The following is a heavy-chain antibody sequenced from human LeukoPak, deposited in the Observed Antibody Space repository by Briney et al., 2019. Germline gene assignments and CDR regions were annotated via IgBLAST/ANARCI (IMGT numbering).Heavy chain of an antibody. CDR3: AGGATPGVF. D-gene: IGHD3-10*01. CDR2: INHSGST. J-gene: IGHJ4*02. CDR1: GGSFSRYY. Sequence: SETLSLTCGVYGGSFSRYYWTWIRQPPGKGLEWIGEINHSGSTNYIPSLKSRVTMSLDTSKNQFSLKLTSVTAADTAVYSCAGGATPGVFWGQGTLVTVSS. V-gene: IGHV4-34*01.